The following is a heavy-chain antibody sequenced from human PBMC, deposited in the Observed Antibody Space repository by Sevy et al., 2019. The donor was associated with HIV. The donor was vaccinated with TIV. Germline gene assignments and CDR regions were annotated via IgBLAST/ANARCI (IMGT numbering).Heavy chain of an antibody. CDR2: IKQDGSEK. D-gene: IGHD4-17*01. Sequence: GGSLRLSCAASGFSFTWYWMSWVRQTPEKGLEWVANIKQDGSEKNYVDSVKGRFTISRDNAKNSLYLQMNSLRGEDTAVYYCARDLEFYDNGDYGPAFMPDYWGQGTLVTVSS. J-gene: IGHJ4*02. CDR3: ARDLEFYDNGDYGPAFMPDY. V-gene: IGHV3-7*01. CDR1: GFSFTWYW.